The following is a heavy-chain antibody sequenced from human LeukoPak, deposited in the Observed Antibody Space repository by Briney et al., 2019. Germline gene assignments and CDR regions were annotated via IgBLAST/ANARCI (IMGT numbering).Heavy chain of an antibody. CDR3: ARDPVVVPAAKNYYYYYMDV. D-gene: IGHD2-2*01. CDR1: GGSISSGDYY. J-gene: IGHJ6*03. CDR2: IYYSGST. Sequence: SETLSLTCTVSGGSISSGDYYWSWIRQPPGKGLEWIGYIYYSGSTYYNPSLKSRITISVDTSKNQFSLKLSSVTAADTAVYYCARDPVVVPAAKNYYYYYMDVWGKGTTVTVSS. V-gene: IGHV4-30-4*08.